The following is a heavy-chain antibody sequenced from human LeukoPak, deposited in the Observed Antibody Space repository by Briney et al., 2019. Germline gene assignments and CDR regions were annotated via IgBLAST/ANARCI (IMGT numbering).Heavy chain of an antibody. Sequence: PSETLSLTCAVSGGSFSGYYWTWIRQPHGKGLEWIGEINHSGNANYNPSLKSRVTISLDMSENHFSLKLTSVTAADTAVYYCARGQGTVTTHWGQGTLVTVSS. D-gene: IGHD4-17*01. J-gene: IGHJ4*02. V-gene: IGHV4-34*01. CDR3: ARGQGTVTTH. CDR2: INHSGNA. CDR1: GGSFSGYY.